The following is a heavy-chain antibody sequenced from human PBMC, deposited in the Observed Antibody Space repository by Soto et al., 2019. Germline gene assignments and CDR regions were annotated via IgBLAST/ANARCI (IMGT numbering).Heavy chain of an antibody. D-gene: IGHD5-12*01. J-gene: IGHJ6*02. Sequence: LRLSCAASGFTFSNDWMHWVRQAAGKGLEWVSRIKMDGSSNNYADSVKGRFTISRDNSKNTLYLQMNSLRAEDTAVYYCARDMGVDGDGYNRGGMDVWGQGTTVTVSS. CDR3: ARDMGVDGDGYNRGGMDV. CDR2: IKMDGSSN. CDR1: GFTFSNDW. V-gene: IGHV3-74*01.